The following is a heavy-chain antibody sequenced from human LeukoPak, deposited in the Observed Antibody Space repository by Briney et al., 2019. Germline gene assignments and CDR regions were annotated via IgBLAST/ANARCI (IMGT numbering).Heavy chain of an antibody. CDR1: GFTFNNFA. CDR3: AKGQELDDGVFDS. Sequence: GGSLRLSCAASGFTFNNFAMSWVRQAPGKGLEWVSTIRGNGDRTHYADSVKGRFTISRDNSKNTLYLQMNSLRGEDSAIYYCAKGQELDDGVFDSWGQGTLVTVSS. D-gene: IGHD1-1*01. V-gene: IGHV3-23*01. J-gene: IGHJ4*02. CDR2: IRGNGDRT.